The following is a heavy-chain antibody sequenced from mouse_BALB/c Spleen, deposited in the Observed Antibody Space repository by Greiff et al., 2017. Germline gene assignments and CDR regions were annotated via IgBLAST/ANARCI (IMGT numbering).Heavy chain of an antibody. CDR2: INPGSGGT. D-gene: IGHD2-10*01. V-gene: IGHV1-54*01. J-gene: IGHJ2*01. CDR1: GYAFTNYL. CDR3: ARSAYYGNAYAMDY. Sequence: VQLQQSGAELVRPGTSVKVSCKASGYAFTNYLIEWVKQRPGQGLEWIGVINPGSGGTNYNEKFKGKATLTADKSSSTAYMQLSSLTSDDSAVYFCARSAYYGNAYAMDYWGQGTTLTVSS.